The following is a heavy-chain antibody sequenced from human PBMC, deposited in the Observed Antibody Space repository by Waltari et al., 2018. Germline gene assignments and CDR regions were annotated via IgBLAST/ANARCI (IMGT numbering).Heavy chain of an antibody. CDR2: IKSDGSDT. D-gene: IGHD3-22*01. CDR3: ARVARKTYSSPVPGRDYYYGMDV. Sequence: EEQLVESGGGLIQPGESLRVSCAVSGFTFSRYWMNWVRQAPGKGLVWVERIKSDGSDTSYADSVKGRFTSSRDNAKNTVYLQMKSLRAEDTAVYYCARVARKTYSSPVPGRDYYYGMDVWGLGTTVTVSS. V-gene: IGHV3-74*01. J-gene: IGHJ6*02. CDR1: GFTFSRYW.